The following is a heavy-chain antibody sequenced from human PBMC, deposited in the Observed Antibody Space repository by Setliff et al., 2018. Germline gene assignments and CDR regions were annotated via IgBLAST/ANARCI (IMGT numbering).Heavy chain of an antibody. D-gene: IGHD6-19*01. Sequence: ASVKVSCKASGYTFTSHYMHWVRQAPGLGLEWMGTINPSGGSTSCAQKFQGRVTMTRDTSTSTAYMELSSLRSEDTAVYYCARVSEEYSSVPDWGQGTLVTVSS. V-gene: IGHV1-46*01. CDR1: GYTFTSHY. CDR3: ARVSEEYSSVPD. CDR2: INPSGGST. J-gene: IGHJ4*02.